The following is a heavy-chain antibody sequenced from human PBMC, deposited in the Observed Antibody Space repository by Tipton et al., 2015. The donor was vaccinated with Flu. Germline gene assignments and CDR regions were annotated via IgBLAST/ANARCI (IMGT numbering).Heavy chain of an antibody. D-gene: IGHD6-13*01. CDR1: GFTFSSYG. J-gene: IGHJ6*02. V-gene: IGHV3-13*01. CDR2: IGTSGDT. CDR3: ARGPLPDSNWYNGMDV. Sequence: GSLRLSCEASGFTFSSYGMHWVRQAAGKGLEWVSGIGTSGDTYYVGSVKGRFTISRENAKNFLYLQMNSLRAGDTAVYYCARGPLPDSNWYNGMDVWGQGTTVTVFS.